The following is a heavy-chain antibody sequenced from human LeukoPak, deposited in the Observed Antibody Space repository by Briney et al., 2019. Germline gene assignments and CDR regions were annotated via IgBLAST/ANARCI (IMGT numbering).Heavy chain of an antibody. Sequence: SETLSLTCTVSGGSINSYYWSWVRQPPGKGLEWVGYIYYSGSTNYKSSLKRRVTISVDTSKNQFSLKVSSVTAADTAVYYCASSRSSSGWSLIDYWGQGALVTVSS. CDR3: ASSRSSSGWSLIDY. J-gene: IGHJ4*02. V-gene: IGHV4-59*01. D-gene: IGHD6-19*01. CDR2: IYYSGST. CDR1: GGSINSYY.